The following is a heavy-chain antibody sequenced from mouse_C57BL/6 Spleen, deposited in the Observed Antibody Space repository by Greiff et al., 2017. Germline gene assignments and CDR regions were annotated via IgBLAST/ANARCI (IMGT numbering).Heavy chain of an antibody. CDR2: IYPRSGNT. J-gene: IGHJ3*01. CDR3: ARSGYGSSYFAWFAY. V-gene: IGHV1-81*01. D-gene: IGHD1-1*01. Sequence: VKLMESGAELVRPGASVKLSCKASGYTFTSYGMSWVKQRTGQGLEWIGEIYPRSGNTYYNEKFKGKATLTADKSSSTAYMELRSLTSEDSAVYFCARSGYGSSYFAWFAYWGQGTLVSVSA. CDR1: GYTFTSYG.